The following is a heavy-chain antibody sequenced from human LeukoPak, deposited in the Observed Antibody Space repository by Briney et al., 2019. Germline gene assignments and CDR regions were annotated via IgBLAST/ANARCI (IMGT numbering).Heavy chain of an antibody. V-gene: IGHV4-34*01. D-gene: IGHD5-18*01. Sequence: SETLSLTCAVYGGSFSGYYWSWIRQPPGKGLEWIGEINHSGSTNYNPSLKSRVTISVDTSKNQFSLKLSSVTAADTAVYYCARRRGYSYGRYIHFDYWGQGTLVTVSS. CDR3: ARRRGYSYGRYIHFDY. CDR1: GGSFSGYY. J-gene: IGHJ4*02. CDR2: INHSGST.